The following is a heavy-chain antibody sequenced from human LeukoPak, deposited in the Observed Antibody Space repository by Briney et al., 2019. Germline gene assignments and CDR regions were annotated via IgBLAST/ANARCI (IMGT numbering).Heavy chain of an antibody. J-gene: IGHJ6*02. D-gene: IGHD6-6*01. V-gene: IGHV4-59*01. Sequence: SETLSLTCTVSGGSISSYYWSWIRQPPGKGLEWIGYIYYSGSTNYNPSLKSRVTISVDTSKNQFSLKLSSVTAADTAVYYCASSRSGQLVYNYYGMDVWGQGTTVTVSS. CDR3: ASSRSGQLVYNYYGMDV. CDR2: IYYSGST. CDR1: GGSISSYY.